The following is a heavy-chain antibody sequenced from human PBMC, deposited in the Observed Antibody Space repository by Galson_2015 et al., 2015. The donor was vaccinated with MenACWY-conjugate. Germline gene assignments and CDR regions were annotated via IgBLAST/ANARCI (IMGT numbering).Heavy chain of an antibody. CDR2: INPNSGGG. J-gene: IGHJ4*02. CDR1: GHSFNGYY. D-gene: IGHD6-13*01. Sequence: SVKVSCKVSGHSFNGYYMHWVRQAPGQGLEWMGRINPNSGGGNFAQKFQGRVTMNRDTSLPTVYMEVTSLRSDDTAVYFCARGPFRAAVDSFDSWGQATLCSVSS. V-gene: IGHV1-2*06. CDR3: ARGPFRAAVDSFDS.